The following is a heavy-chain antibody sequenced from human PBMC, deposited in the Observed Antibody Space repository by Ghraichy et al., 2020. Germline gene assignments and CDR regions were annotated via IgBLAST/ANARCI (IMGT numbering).Heavy chain of an antibody. CDR3: ARDGYGDSTWYFDL. J-gene: IGHJ2*01. V-gene: IGHV3-30*04. CDR2: ISYDGSNK. CDR1: GFTFSSYA. Sequence: GGSLRLSCAASGFTFSSYAMHWVRQAPGKGLEWVAVISYDGSNKYYADSVKGRFTISRDNSKNTLYLQMNSLRAEDTAVYYCARDGYGDSTWYFDLWGRGTLVTVSS. D-gene: IGHD4-17*01.